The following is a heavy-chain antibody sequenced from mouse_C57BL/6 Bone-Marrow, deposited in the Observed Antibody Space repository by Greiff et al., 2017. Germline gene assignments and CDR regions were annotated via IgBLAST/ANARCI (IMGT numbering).Heavy chain of an antibody. J-gene: IGHJ3*01. CDR2: IYPRSGNT. Sequence: QVQLQQSGAELARPGASVKLSCKASGYPFTSSGISWVKQRPGQGLEWIGEIYPRSGNTYYNDKFTCKATLTADTSSSTAYMELRSLASEDSAVYFCARHYRNYVAYWGQGTLVTVSA. CDR1: GYPFTSSG. CDR3: ARHYRNYVAY. D-gene: IGHD2-5*01. V-gene: IGHV1-81*01.